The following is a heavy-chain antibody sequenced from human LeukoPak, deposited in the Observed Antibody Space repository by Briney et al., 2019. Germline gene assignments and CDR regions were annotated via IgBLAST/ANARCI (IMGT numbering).Heavy chain of an antibody. CDR1: GGSISSSSYY. CDR3: ARTRYYYNSRSYGAPYYFDY. CDR2: INHSGST. D-gene: IGHD3-10*01. J-gene: IGHJ4*02. V-gene: IGHV4-39*01. Sequence: SETLSLTCTVSGGSISSSSYYWGWIRQPPGKGLEWIGEINHSGSTNYNPSLKSRVTISVDTSKNQFSLKLSSVTAADTAVYYCARTRYYYNSRSYGAPYYFDYWGQGTLVTVSS.